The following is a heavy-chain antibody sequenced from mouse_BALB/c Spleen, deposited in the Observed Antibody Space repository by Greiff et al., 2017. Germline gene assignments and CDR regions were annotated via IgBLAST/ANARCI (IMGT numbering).Heavy chain of an antibody. CDR3: ARRVYDYDGYFDV. CDR1: GYAFSSYW. V-gene: IGHV1-80*01. D-gene: IGHD2-4*01. Sequence: VQLQQSGAELVRPGSSVKISCKASGYAFSSYWMNWVKQRPGQGLEWIGQIYPGDGDTNYNGKFKGKATLTADKSSSTAYMQLSSLTSEDSAVYFCARRVYDYDGYFDVWGAGTTVTVSS. J-gene: IGHJ1*01. CDR2: IYPGDGDT.